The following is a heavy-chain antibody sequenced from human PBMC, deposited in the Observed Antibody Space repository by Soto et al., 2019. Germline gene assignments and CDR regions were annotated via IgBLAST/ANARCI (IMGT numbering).Heavy chain of an antibody. J-gene: IGHJ4*02. CDR2: ISGSGGST. Sequence: PGGSLRLSCAASGFTFSSYAMSWVRQAPGKGLEWVSAISGSGGSTYYADSVKGRFTISRDNSKNTLYLQMNSLRAEDTTVYYCAKASPPYYYDSSGFLFDYWGQGTLVTVSP. CDR3: AKASPPYYYDSSGFLFDY. CDR1: GFTFSSYA. V-gene: IGHV3-23*01. D-gene: IGHD3-22*01.